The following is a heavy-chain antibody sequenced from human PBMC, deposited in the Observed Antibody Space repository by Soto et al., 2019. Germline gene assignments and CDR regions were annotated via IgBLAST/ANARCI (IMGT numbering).Heavy chain of an antibody. CDR2: IYYSGST. CDR3: ARHIGDSSSFPGGYYLDE. CDR1: GGSISSSSFY. Sequence: PSETLSLTCTVSGGSISSSSFYWAWIRQPPGKGLEWIASIYYSGSTFYNPSLKSRVTMSVDTSKNQFSLNLRSVTAADTAVYYCARHIGDSSSFPGGYYLDEGGQEPGVTVP. J-gene: IGHJ4*02. D-gene: IGHD6-6*01. V-gene: IGHV4-39*01.